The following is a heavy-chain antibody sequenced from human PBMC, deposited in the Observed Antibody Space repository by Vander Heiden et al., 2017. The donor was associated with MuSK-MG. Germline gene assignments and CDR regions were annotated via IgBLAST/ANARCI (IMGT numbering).Heavy chain of an antibody. J-gene: IGHJ4*02. Sequence: EVQQVESGGGLVQPGGSLRLSCAASAFTFSTSWMSWVRQAPGKGLEWVASIKQDGSEKYYVDSVKGRFTISRDNAKNSLYLQMSSLRAEDTAVYYCARGRGLPDWGQGTLVTVSS. CDR2: IKQDGSEK. CDR3: ARGRGLPD. D-gene: IGHD3-10*01. V-gene: IGHV3-7*03. CDR1: AFTFSTSW.